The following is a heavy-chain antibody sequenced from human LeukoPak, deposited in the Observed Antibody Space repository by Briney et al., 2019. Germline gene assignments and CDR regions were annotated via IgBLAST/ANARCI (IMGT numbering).Heavy chain of an antibody. V-gene: IGHV1-2*06. CDR3: AREKVRQSGMDV. CDR1: GYTFTGYY. Sequence: ASVKVSCRASGYTFTGYYMHWVRQAPGQGLEWMGRINPNSGGTNYAQKFQGRVTMTRDTSISTAYMELSRLRSDDTAVYYCAREKVRQSGMDVWGQGTTVTVSS. J-gene: IGHJ6*02. CDR2: INPNSGGT. D-gene: IGHD2-2*01.